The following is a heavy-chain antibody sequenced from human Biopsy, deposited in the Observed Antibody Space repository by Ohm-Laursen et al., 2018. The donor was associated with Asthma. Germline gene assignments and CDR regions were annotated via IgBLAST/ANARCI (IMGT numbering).Heavy chain of an antibody. CDR2: INAVDGNT. D-gene: IGHD3-9*01. CDR1: GYTFIHFA. CDR3: ARTYYDFLAGQVNDAFAL. V-gene: IGHV1-3*01. J-gene: IGHJ3*01. Sequence: GASVKVSCNAYGYTFIHFAIHWVRQAPGQRLEWMGWINAVDGNTKYSQKFQGRVTITRDTSASTAYMDLRSLRSEDTAMYYCARTYYDFLAGQVNDAFALWGQGTMVTVSS.